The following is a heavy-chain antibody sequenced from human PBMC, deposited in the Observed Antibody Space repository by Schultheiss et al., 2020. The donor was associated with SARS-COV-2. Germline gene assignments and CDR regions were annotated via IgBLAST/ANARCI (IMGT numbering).Heavy chain of an antibody. CDR3: ARSDSSSWYHGAFDI. Sequence: GGSLRLSCAASGFTFSSYWMHWVRQAPGKGLVWVSRINSDGSSTSYADSVKGRFTISRDNAKNTLYLQMNSLRAEDTAVYYCARSDSSSWYHGAFDIWGQGTTVTVSS. CDR2: INSDGSST. V-gene: IGHV3-74*01. J-gene: IGHJ3*02. CDR1: GFTFSSYW. D-gene: IGHD6-13*01.